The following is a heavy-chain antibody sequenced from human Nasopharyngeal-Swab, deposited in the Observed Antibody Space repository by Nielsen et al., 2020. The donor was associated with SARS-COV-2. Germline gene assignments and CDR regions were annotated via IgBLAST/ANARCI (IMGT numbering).Heavy chain of an antibody. J-gene: IGHJ4*02. CDR2: ISGSGGST. D-gene: IGHD4-17*01. CDR3: AKRDAVTMSDFDY. Sequence: GESLKISCAASGFTFSSYAMSWVRQAPGKGLEWVSAISGSGGSTYYADSVKGRFTISRDNSKNTLYLQMNSLRAEDTAVYYCAKRDAVTMSDFDYWGQGTLVTVSS. V-gene: IGHV3-23*01. CDR1: GFTFSSYA.